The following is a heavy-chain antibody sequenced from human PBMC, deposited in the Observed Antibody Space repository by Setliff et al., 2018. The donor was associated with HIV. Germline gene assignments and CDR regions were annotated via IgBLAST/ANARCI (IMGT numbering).Heavy chain of an antibody. CDR3: ARRESYCDILTGPAFDAFDI. CDR1: GGSISSRSYY. D-gene: IGHD3-9*01. J-gene: IGHJ3*02. CDR2: IHTSGDT. V-gene: IGHV4-61*09. Sequence: SETLSLTCSVSGGSISSRSYYWSWIRQPAGKGLEWIGHIHTSGDTDYSPSLNSRVTISIDTSKKQFSLKLSSVTAADTAMYYCARRESYCDILTGPAFDAFDIWGQGTMVTVSS.